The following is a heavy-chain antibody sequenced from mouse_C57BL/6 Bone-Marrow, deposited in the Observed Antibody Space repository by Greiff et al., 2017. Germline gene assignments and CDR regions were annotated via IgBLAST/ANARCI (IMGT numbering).Heavy chain of an antibody. Sequence: QVQLKQPGAELVKPGASVKLSCKASGYTFTSYWMQWVKQRPGQGLEWIGEIDPSDSYTNYNQKFKGKATLTVDKSSSTAYMQLSSLTSEDSAVYYCARKSYYYGSSSDYWGQGTTLTVSS. V-gene: IGHV1-50*01. CDR1: GYTFTSYW. CDR3: ARKSYYYGSSSDY. CDR2: IDPSDSYT. J-gene: IGHJ2*01. D-gene: IGHD1-1*01.